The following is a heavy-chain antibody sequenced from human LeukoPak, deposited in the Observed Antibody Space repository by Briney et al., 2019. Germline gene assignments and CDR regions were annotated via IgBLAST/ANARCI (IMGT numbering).Heavy chain of an antibody. J-gene: IGHJ5*02. CDR3: ARFSGDYNWLDP. V-gene: IGHV1-2*02. Sequence: ASVKVSCKASGYTFTGYYMHWVRQAPGQGLEWMGWINPNSGGTNYAQKFQGRLTVTRDTSINTAYMELSSLTYDDTAMYYCARFSGDYNWLDPWGQGTLVTVSS. D-gene: IGHD4-17*01. CDR1: GYTFTGYY. CDR2: INPNSGGT.